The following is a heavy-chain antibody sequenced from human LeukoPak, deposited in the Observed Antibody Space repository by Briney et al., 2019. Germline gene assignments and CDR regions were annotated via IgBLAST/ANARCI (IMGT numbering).Heavy chain of an antibody. D-gene: IGHD3-3*01. CDR1: GGSISSSSYY. Sequence: SETLSLTCTVSGGSISSSSYYWSWIRQPAGKGLEWIRRIYTSGSTNYNPSLKSRVTISVDTSKNQFSLKLSSVTAADTAVYYCARAAHSRYDFWSGLYYFDYWGQGTLVTVSS. V-gene: IGHV4-61*02. J-gene: IGHJ4*02. CDR2: IYTSGST. CDR3: ARAAHSRYDFWSGLYYFDY.